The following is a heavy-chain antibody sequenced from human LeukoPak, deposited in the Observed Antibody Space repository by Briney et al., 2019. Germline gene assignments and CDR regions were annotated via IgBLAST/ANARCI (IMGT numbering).Heavy chain of an antibody. J-gene: IGHJ6*03. CDR3: AGDQYLALRGSTAYYYYYYIDV. V-gene: IGHV4-4*07. CDR1: GGSITYYY. D-gene: IGHD3-9*01. Sequence: SETLSLTCTVSGGSITYYYWSWIRQPAGKGLEWIGRIYKSGSTNYNPSLKSRVTMSIDTSKNQFSLKLSSVTAADTAVYYCAGDQYLALRGSTAYYYYYYIDVWGKGTTVTISS. CDR2: IYKSGST.